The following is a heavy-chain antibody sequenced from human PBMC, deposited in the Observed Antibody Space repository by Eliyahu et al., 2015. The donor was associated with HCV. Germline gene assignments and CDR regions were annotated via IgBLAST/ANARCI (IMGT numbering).Heavy chain of an antibody. CDR2: IXGDGVRT. CDR3: AKDQDYDLWRRCMDV. V-gene: IGHV3-23*01. Sequence: EVQLLESGGGLVQPGGSLRLSXAASGFXFHNHAMSWVRQAPGKGLEWXSXIXGDGVRTYYEDSVEGRFTISRDNSKNTLYLQMNSLRAEXTAIYYCAKDQDYDLWRRCMDVWGQGTTVTVSS. CDR1: GFXFHNHA. J-gene: IGHJ6*02. D-gene: IGHD3-3*01.